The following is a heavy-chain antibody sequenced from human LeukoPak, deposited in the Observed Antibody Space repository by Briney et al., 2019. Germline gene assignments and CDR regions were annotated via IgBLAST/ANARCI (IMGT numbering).Heavy chain of an antibody. CDR3: ARALPIAAAGDPYYNAFGI. Sequence: GGSLRLSCAASGFTFSSYAMHWVRQAPGKGLEWVAVISYDGSNKYYADSVKGRFTISRDNSKNTLYLQMNSLRAEDTAVYYCARALPIAAAGDPYYNAFGIWGQGTMVTVSS. CDR2: ISYDGSNK. J-gene: IGHJ3*02. CDR1: GFTFSSYA. V-gene: IGHV3-30*04. D-gene: IGHD6-13*01.